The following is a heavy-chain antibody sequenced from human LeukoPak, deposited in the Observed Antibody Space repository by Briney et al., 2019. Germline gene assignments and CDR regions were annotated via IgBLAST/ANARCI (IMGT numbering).Heavy chain of an antibody. CDR2: NPNSGGT. Sequence: NPNSGGTNYAQKFQGRVTMTRDTSISTAYMELSRLRSDDTAVYYCARYCSSTSCPDWYFDLWGRGTLVTVSS. CDR3: ARYCSSTSCPDWYFDL. V-gene: IGHV1-2*02. D-gene: IGHD2-2*01. J-gene: IGHJ2*01.